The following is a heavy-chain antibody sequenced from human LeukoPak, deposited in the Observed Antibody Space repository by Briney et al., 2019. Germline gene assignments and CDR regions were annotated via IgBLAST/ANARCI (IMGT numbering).Heavy chain of an antibody. CDR3: ARGIYGSGSYYNFREYNWFDP. J-gene: IGHJ5*02. D-gene: IGHD3-10*01. Sequence: SETLSLTCTVSGGSISSYYWSWIRQPPGKGLEWIGYIYYSGSTNYNPSLKSRVTISVDTSKNQFSLKLSSVTAADTAVYYCARGIYGSGSYYNFREYNWFDPWGQGTLVTVSS. CDR2: IYYSGST. CDR1: GGSISSYY. V-gene: IGHV4-59*12.